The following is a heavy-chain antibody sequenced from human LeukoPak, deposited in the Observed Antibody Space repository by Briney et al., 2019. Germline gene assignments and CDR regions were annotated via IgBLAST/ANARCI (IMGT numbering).Heavy chain of an antibody. CDR1: GFTFSSYG. D-gene: IGHD3-22*01. CDR2: ISTSGTNM. CDR3: ARFDTSGYHYFDY. J-gene: IGHJ4*02. V-gene: IGHV3-48*03. Sequence: AGGSLRLSYAASGFTFSSYGINWVRQAPGKGLEWVSYISTSGTNMYYADSVRGRFTISRDNAKKSLYLHVNSLRAEDTAVYYCARFDTSGYHYFDYWGQGTLVTVSS.